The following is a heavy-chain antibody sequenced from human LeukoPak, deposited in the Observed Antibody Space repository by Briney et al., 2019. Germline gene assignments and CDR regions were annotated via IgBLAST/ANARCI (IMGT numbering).Heavy chain of an antibody. V-gene: IGHV3-33*06. Sequence: GGSLRLSCAASGVTFSGFAMHWVRQAPGKGLEWVAVIWSDGSNQYYADSLKGRFTVSRDNSKNTLYLQMNSLRAEDTAVYYCAKSGISWPRGVDYWGQGTLVTVSS. CDR1: GVTFSGFA. CDR2: IWSDGSNQ. CDR3: AKSGISWPRGVDY. D-gene: IGHD6-13*01. J-gene: IGHJ4*02.